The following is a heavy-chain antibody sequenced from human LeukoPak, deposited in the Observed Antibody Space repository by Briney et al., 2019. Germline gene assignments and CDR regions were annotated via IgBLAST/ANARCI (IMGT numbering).Heavy chain of an antibody. D-gene: IGHD3-22*01. V-gene: IGHV4-30-4*01. Sequence: SETLSLTCTVSGGSISSVNYYWSWIRQPPGKGLEWIGYIFDNGNTYYNPSLKSRLTISLDTSENQFSLGLSSVTATDTAVYYGARAPSRGGHYDSSGYDRYYYHGVDVWGQGTTVTVSS. CDR1: GGSISSVNYY. CDR3: ARAPSRGGHYDSSGYDRYYYHGVDV. CDR2: IFDNGNT. J-gene: IGHJ6*02.